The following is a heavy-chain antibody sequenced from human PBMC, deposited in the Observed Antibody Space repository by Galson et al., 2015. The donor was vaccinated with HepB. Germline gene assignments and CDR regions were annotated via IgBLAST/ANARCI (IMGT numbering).Heavy chain of an antibody. CDR1: GFTFSSYA. V-gene: IGHV3-30*04. D-gene: IGHD6-13*01. J-gene: IGHJ4*02. CDR3: ARFSWGRIAAAGTG. Sequence: SLRLSCAASGFTFSSYAMHWVRQAPGKGLEWVAVISYDGSNKYYADSVKGRFTISRDNSKNTLYLQMNSLRAEDTAVYYCARFSWGRIAAAGTGWGQGTLVTVSS. CDR2: ISYDGSNK.